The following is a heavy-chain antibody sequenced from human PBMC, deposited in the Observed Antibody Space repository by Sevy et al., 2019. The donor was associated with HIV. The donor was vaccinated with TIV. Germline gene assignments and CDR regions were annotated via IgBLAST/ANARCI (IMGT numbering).Heavy chain of an antibody. V-gene: IGHV3-30-3*01. CDR1: GFAFSSHA. CDR2: ISYEVTEK. D-gene: IGHD6-13*01. Sequence: GESLKISCAASGFAFSSHAMHWVRQAPGKGLEGVAVISYEVTEKFYAASVEGRFTISRDNSKNMLSLQINSLRPEDTAVYYCARDGGYSIKWYPLYWGHGTLVTVSS. CDR3: ARDGGYSIKWYPLY. J-gene: IGHJ4*01.